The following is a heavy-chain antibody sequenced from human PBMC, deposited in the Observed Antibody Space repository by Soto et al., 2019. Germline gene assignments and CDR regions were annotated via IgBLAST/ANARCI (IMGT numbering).Heavy chain of an antibody. CDR1: GFTFSDYY. J-gene: IGHJ3*02. CDR3: ARAYSDAFDI. CDR2: ISSSGSGI. D-gene: IGHD2-15*01. V-gene: IGHV3-11*01. Sequence: LRLSCAASGFTFSDYYMTWIRQAPGKGLEWVSYISSSGSGIYYPDSMKGRFTISRDNAKKSLYLQMSSLRAEDTAVYYCARAYSDAFDIWGQGTMVTVSS.